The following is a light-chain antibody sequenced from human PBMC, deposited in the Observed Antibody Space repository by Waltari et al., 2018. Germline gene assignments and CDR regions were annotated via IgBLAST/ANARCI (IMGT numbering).Light chain of an antibody. CDR3: QSYDSSLSGWV. CDR2: GNG. V-gene: IGLV1-40*01. Sequence: QSVLTQPPSASGAPGQRVTISCTGSSSNIGAGYDVHWYQQLPGTAPKLLIYGNGSRPSGVPDRFSGSKSGTSASLAITGLQAEDEADYYCQSYDSSLSGWVFGGGTKLTVL. CDR1: SSNIGAGYD. J-gene: IGLJ3*02.